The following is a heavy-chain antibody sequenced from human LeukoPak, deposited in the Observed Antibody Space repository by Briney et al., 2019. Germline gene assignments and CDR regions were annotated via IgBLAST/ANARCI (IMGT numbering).Heavy chain of an antibody. J-gene: IGHJ6*03. CDR3: ARDSSKFSGPAYYMDV. Sequence: PGGSLRLSCAASGFTFSDYYMSWIRQAPGKGLEWVSYISTTGRTIYYADSVKGRFTISRDNAKNSLYLQMNSLRAEDTAVYHCARDSSKFSGPAYYMDVWGKGTTVTISS. D-gene: IGHD1-26*01. V-gene: IGHV3-11*01. CDR2: ISTTGRTI. CDR1: GFTFSDYY.